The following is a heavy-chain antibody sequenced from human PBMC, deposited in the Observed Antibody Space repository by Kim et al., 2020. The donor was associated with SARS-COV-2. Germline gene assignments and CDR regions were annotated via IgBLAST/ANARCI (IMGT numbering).Heavy chain of an antibody. CDR1: GYTFTSYY. V-gene: IGHV1-46*01. CDR2: INPSGGST. D-gene: IGHD2-15*01. CDR3: ARVYRSGGSWAINYYYGMDV. J-gene: IGHJ6*02. Sequence: ASVKVSCKASGYTFTSYYMHRVRQAPGQGLEGMGIINPSGGSTSYAQKFQGRVTMTRDTSTSTVYMELSSLRSEDTAVYYCARVYRSGGSWAINYYYGMDVWGQGTTVTVSS.